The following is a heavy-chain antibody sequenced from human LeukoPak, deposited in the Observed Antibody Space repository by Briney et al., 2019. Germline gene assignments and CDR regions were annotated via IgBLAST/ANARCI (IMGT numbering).Heavy chain of an antibody. CDR2: IYSSGTT. Sequence: GGSLRLSCAASGFTVSNNYMTWVRQAPGKGPEWDSLIYSSGTTYYADSVKGRFTISRDNSKNTLYLQMNSLRVEDTAVYYCARPYYYGHWGQGTLVTVSS. J-gene: IGHJ1*01. V-gene: IGHV3-53*01. CDR1: GFTVSNNY. CDR3: ARPYYYGH. D-gene: IGHD3-10*01.